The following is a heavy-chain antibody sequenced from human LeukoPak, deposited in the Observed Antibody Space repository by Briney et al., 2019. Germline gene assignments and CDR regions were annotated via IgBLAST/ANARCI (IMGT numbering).Heavy chain of an antibody. CDR3: ARLFHPALSGNYPFDY. CDR1: GGSINSYY. V-gene: IGHV4-59*01. D-gene: IGHD1-26*01. CDR2: IYYSGST. Sequence: PSETLSLTCTVSGGSINSYYWSWIRRPPGKGLEWIAYIYYSGSTSYNPSLKSRVTISVDTSKNQFPLKLNSVTAADTAMYYCARLFHPALSGNYPFDYWGQGTLVTVSS. J-gene: IGHJ4*02.